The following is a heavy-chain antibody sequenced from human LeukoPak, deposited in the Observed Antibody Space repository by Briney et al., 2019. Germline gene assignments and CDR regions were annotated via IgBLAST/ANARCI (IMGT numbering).Heavy chain of an antibody. CDR3: ARDQPTYYYDSSGYYRGYYFDY. J-gene: IGHJ4*02. Sequence: KPSETLSLXCTVSGGSISSYYWSWIRQPPGKGLEWIGYIYYSGSTNYNPSLKSRVTISVDTSKNQFSLKLSSVTAADTAVYYCARDQPTYYYDSSGYYRGYYFDYWGQGTLVTVSS. CDR2: IYYSGST. V-gene: IGHV4-59*01. CDR1: GGSISSYY. D-gene: IGHD3-22*01.